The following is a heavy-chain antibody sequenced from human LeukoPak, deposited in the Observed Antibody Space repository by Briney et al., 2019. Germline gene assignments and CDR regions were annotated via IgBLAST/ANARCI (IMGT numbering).Heavy chain of an antibody. D-gene: IGHD6-6*01. Sequence: SETLSLTCTVSGGSISSYYWSWIRQPPGKGLEWIGYIYYSGSTNYSPSLKSRVTISVDTSKNQFSLKLSSVTAADTAVYYCARTRIAARPTYFDYWGQGTLVTVSS. CDR1: GGSISSYY. J-gene: IGHJ4*02. V-gene: IGHV4-59*01. CDR3: ARTRIAARPTYFDY. CDR2: IYYSGST.